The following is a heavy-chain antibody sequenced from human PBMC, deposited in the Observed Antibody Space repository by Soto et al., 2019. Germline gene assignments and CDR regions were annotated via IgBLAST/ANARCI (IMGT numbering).Heavy chain of an antibody. D-gene: IGHD4-17*01. J-gene: IGHJ4*02. CDR3: AKDISGDYDYFDY. V-gene: IGHV3-30*18. Sequence: GGSLRLSCAASGFTFSSYGMHWVRQAPGKGLEWVAVISYDGSNKYYADSVKGRFTISRDNSKNTLYLQMNSLRAEDTAVYYCAKDISGDYDYFDYWGQGTLVTVSS. CDR2: ISYDGSNK. CDR1: GFTFSSYG.